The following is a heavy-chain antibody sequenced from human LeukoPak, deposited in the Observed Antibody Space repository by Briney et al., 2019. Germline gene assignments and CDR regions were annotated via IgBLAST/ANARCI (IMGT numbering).Heavy chain of an antibody. J-gene: IGHJ4*02. CDR3: ARVRRDFSSTSCYPLFDY. D-gene: IGHD2-2*01. Sequence: SETLSLTCTVSGGSISSYYWSWIRQPPGKGLEWIGYIYYSGSTNYNPSLKSRVTISVDASKNQFSLKLSSVTAADTAVYYCARVRRDFSSTSCYPLFDYWGQGTLVTVSS. CDR1: GGSISSYY. CDR2: IYYSGST. V-gene: IGHV4-59*01.